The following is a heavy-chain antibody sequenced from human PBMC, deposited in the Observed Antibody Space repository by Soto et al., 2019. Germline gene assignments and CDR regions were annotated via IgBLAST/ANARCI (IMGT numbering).Heavy chain of an antibody. Sequence: QVQLVQSGAEVKKPGSSVKVSCKASGGTFSSYTISWVRQAPGQGLEWMGRIIPILGIANYAQKFQGRVTITADKSMSTAYMELSSLRSEDTAVYYCARDREKAYSSSPPYWGQGTLVTVSS. CDR1: GGTFSSYT. D-gene: IGHD6-13*01. CDR3: ARDREKAYSSSPPY. V-gene: IGHV1-69*08. J-gene: IGHJ4*02. CDR2: IIPILGIA.